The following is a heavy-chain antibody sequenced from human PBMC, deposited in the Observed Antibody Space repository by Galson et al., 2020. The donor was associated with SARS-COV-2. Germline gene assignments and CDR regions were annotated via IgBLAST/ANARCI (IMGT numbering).Heavy chain of an antibody. CDR2: IKTRSDGETT. D-gene: IGHD3-10*01. CDR1: GFTFSTAW. Sequence: GESLKISCAVSGFTFSTAWMIWVRQAPGKGLEWVGRIKTRSDGETTDYGAPVKGRFIISRDDSKDTLYLHMNSLRTEDTAVYYCAFRFGGLVDVGVWVKGTTGTVSS. J-gene: IGHJ6*04. CDR3: AFRFGGLVDVGV. V-gene: IGHV3-15*01.